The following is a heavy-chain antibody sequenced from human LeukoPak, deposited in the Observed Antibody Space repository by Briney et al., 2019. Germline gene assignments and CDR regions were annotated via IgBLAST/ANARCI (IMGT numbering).Heavy chain of an antibody. J-gene: IGHJ4*02. CDR1: GFPFGDYV. Sequence: GGSLRLSCSTSGFPFGDYVLSWFRRAPGKGLEWVAVISYDGSQEYHAGSVKGRFTISRDNSENTLFLQMNSLRVEDTAVYYCARANSSSWHNFNYWGQGTLVTVSS. CDR2: ISYDGSQE. D-gene: IGHD6-13*01. CDR3: ARANSSSWHNFNY. V-gene: IGHV3-30*03.